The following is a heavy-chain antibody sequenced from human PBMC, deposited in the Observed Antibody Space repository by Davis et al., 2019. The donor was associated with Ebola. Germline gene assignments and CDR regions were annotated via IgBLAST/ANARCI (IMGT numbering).Heavy chain of an antibody. Sequence: SETLSLTCAVYGGSFSGYYWSWIRQAPGKGLEWIGEIDHSGSTNYNPSLKSRLTISVDTSKNQFSLKVSSVTAADTAVYYCARVETTVTSGGMDVWGQGTTVTVSS. D-gene: IGHD4-11*01. J-gene: IGHJ6*02. CDR3: ARVETTVTSGGMDV. V-gene: IGHV4-34*01. CDR2: IDHSGST. CDR1: GGSFSGYY.